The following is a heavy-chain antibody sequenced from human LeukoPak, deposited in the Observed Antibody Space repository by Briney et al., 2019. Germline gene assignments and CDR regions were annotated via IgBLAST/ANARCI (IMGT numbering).Heavy chain of an antibody. Sequence: PSETLSLTCTVSGGSISSSSYYWGWIRQPPGNGLEWIGSIYYSGSTYYNPSLKSRVTISVDTSKNQFSLKLSSVTAADTAVYYCARHDWNDGRNWFDPWGQGTLVTVSS. D-gene: IGHD1-1*01. CDR1: GGSISSSSYY. CDR2: IYYSGST. V-gene: IGHV4-39*01. CDR3: ARHDWNDGRNWFDP. J-gene: IGHJ5*02.